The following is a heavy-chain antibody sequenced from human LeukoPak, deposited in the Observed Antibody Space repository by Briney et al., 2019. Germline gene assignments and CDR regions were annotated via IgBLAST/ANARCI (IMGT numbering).Heavy chain of an antibody. CDR1: GFTLSSYE. CDR3: ARDDYYGSGSYWGAFDI. V-gene: IGHV3-21*01. D-gene: IGHD3-10*01. Sequence: GGSLRLSCIVSGFTLSSYEMSWIRQAPGKGLEWVSSISSSSSYIYYADSVKGRFTISRDNAKNSLYLQMNSLRAEDTAMYYCARDDYYGSGSYWGAFDIWGQGTMVTVSS. CDR2: ISSSSSYI. J-gene: IGHJ3*02.